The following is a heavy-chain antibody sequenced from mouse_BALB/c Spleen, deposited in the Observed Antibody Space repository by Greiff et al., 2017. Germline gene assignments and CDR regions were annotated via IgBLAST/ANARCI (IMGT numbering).Heavy chain of an antibody. CDR2: IDPANGNT. CDR1: GFNIKDTY. Sequence: VHVKQSGAELVKPGASVKLSCTASGFNIKDTYMHWVKQRPEQGLEWIGRIDPANGNTKYDPKFQGKATITADTSSNTAYLQLSSLTSEDTAVYYCARGSLYDYDDAMDYWGQGTSVTVSS. D-gene: IGHD2-4*01. V-gene: IGHV14-3*02. CDR3: ARGSLYDYDDAMDY. J-gene: IGHJ4*01.